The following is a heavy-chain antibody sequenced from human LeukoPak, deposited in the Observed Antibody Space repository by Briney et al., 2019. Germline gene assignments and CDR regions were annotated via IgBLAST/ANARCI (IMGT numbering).Heavy chain of an antibody. CDR3: ARGSVTTVLLWFGELDY. V-gene: IGHV1-18*01. D-gene: IGHD3-10*01. CDR2: ISAYNGNT. CDR1: GYTFTSYG. Sequence: GASVKVSCKASGYTFTSYGISWVRQAPGQGLEWMGWISAYNGNTNYAQKLQGRVTMTTDTSTSTAYMELRSLRNDATAVYYCARGSVTTVLLWFGELDYWGQGTLVTVSS. J-gene: IGHJ4*02.